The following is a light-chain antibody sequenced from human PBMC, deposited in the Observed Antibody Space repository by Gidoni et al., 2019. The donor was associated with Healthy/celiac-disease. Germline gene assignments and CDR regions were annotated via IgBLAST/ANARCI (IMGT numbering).Light chain of an antibody. J-gene: IGKJ2*01. Sequence: EIVMTQSPATLSVSPGERATLSCRASQSVSSNLAWYQQKPGQAPRLLIYGASTRATEFTLTISSLQSEDFAVYYCQQYNNWGTFGLGTKLEIK. CDR3: QQYNNWGT. V-gene: IGKV3-15*01. CDR1: QSVSSN. CDR2: GAS.